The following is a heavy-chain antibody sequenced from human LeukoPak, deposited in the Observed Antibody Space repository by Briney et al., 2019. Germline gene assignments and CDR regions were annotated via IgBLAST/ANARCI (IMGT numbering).Heavy chain of an antibody. D-gene: IGHD1-26*01. CDR3: ARAPGSYYHYFDY. J-gene: IGHJ4*02. CDR2: IYHSGST. V-gene: IGHV4-30-2*01. CDR1: GGSISSGGYS. Sequence: PSETLSLTCAVSGGSISSGGYSWSWIRQPPGKGLEWIGYIYHSGSTYYNPSLKSRVTISVDRSKNQFSLKLSSVTAADTAVYCCARAPGSYYHYFDYWGQGTLVTVSS.